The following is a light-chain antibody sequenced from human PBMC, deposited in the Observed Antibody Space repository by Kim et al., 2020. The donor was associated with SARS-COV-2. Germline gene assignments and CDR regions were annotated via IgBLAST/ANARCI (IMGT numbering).Light chain of an antibody. CDR1: QSVCSY. V-gene: IGKV3-11*01. CDR2: DAS. J-gene: IGKJ2*03. Sequence: LSLSPGERATLSCRASQSVCSYLAWYQQKPGQAPRLLIYDASNRSTGIPARFSGSGSGTDFTLTISSLEPEDIAVYYCQQRSNWYSFGQGTKLEI. CDR3: QQRSNWYS.